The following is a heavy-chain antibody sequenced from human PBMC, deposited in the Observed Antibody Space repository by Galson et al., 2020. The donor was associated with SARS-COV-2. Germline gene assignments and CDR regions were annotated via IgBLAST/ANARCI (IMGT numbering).Heavy chain of an antibody. CDR1: GYSFTTYW. D-gene: IGHD6-13*01. Sequence: GESLKISCKGSGYSFTTYWIGWVRQMPGKGLEWMGIIYPGDSETRYSPSFQGQVTIAADKTISTTYLQWNSRKAADTAMYYCAMAGSSNSWVFDLWAQGTLVTVAS. CDR2: IYPGDSET. CDR3: AMAGSSNSWVFDL. J-gene: IGHJ5*02. V-gene: IGHV5-51*01.